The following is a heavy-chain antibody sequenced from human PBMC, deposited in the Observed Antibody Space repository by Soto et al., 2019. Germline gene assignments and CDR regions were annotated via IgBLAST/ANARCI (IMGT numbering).Heavy chain of an antibody. Sequence: WSLRLSCATSGFTFSNYWIHWVRQAPGEGLVWVSRINPDATTINYADSVKGRFTVSRDNAKNTLYLQMNSLRAEDTAVYYCATAGSYRFDHWGQGTLVTVSS. D-gene: IGHD3-10*01. CDR2: INPDATTI. V-gene: IGHV3-74*01. CDR1: GFTFSNYW. CDR3: ATAGSYRFDH. J-gene: IGHJ4*02.